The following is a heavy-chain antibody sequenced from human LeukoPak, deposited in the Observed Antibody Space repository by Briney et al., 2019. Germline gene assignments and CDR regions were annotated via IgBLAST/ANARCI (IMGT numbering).Heavy chain of an antibody. CDR3: ARVRCGGDCYPDY. CDR2: IDWDDDK. Sequence: SGPALVKPTQTLTLTCTFSGFSLSTSGMRVSWIRQPPGKALEWLARIDWDDDKFYSTSLKTRLTISKDTSKNQAVLTMTNMDPVDTATYYCARVRCGGDCYPDYWGQGTLVTVSS. V-gene: IGHV2-70*04. J-gene: IGHJ4*02. D-gene: IGHD2-21*02. CDR1: GFSLSTSGMR.